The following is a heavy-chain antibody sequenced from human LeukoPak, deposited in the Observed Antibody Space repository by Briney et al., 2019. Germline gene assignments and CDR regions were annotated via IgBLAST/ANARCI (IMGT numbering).Heavy chain of an antibody. V-gene: IGHV3-23*01. CDR1: GFTFSNYG. Sequence: GTLRLSCGAPGFTFSNYGMSWVRQAPGKGLEWVSVISGSGDHTYYADSVRGRFTISRDNFKNTLYLQMNSLRTEDTAVYYCANGAAAGTPTIGDYWGQGTLVTVSS. CDR3: ANGAAAGTPTIGDY. J-gene: IGHJ4*02. CDR2: ISGSGDHT. D-gene: IGHD6-13*01.